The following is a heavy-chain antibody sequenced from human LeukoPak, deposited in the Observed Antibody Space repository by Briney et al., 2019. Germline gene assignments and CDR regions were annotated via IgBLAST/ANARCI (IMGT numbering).Heavy chain of an antibody. CDR3: AKDLVDYGDYVPGDY. Sequence: GGSLRLSCAASGYTFEDYAVHWVRQARGKGLECVSLIRGDCGSTYYADSVKGRFTISRDNSKNSLYLQMNSLRTEDTALYYCAKDLVDYGDYVPGDYWGQGTLVTVSS. CDR2: IRGDCGST. J-gene: IGHJ4*02. CDR1: GYTFEDYA. V-gene: IGHV3-43*02. D-gene: IGHD4-17*01.